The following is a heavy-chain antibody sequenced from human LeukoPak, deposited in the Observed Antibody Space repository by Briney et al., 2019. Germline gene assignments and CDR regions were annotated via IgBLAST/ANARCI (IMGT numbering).Heavy chain of an antibody. Sequence: GGSLRLSCAASGFTFSSYEMNWVRQAPGKGLEWVSYISGGGSTMYYADSVEGRFTISRDNAKNSLYLQMNSLRAEDTAVYYCARDSLNSGTYYNLPFDYWGQGTLVTVSS. D-gene: IGHD3-10*01. J-gene: IGHJ4*02. CDR2: ISGGGSTM. CDR1: GFTFSSYE. V-gene: IGHV3-48*03. CDR3: ARDSLNSGTYYNLPFDY.